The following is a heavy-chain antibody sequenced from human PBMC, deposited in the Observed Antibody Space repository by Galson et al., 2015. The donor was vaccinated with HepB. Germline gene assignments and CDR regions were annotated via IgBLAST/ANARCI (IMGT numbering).Heavy chain of an antibody. J-gene: IGHJ6*03. Sequence: SVKVSCKASGYTFTSYDINWVRQATGQGLEWMGWMNPNSGSTGYAQKFQGRVTMTRNTSISTAYMELSSLRSEDTAVYYCARVGSSGWYGYYYYYYMDVWGKGTTVTVSS. V-gene: IGHV1-8*01. CDR3: ARVGSSGWYGYYYYYYMDV. CDR1: GYTFTSYD. CDR2: MNPNSGST. D-gene: IGHD6-19*01.